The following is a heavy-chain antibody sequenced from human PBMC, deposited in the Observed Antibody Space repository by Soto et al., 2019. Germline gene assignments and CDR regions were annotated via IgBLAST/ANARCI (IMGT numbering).Heavy chain of an antibody. Sequence: PSETLSLTCTVSGGSISSYYWSWIRQPPGKGLEWIGYIYYSGSTNYNPSLKSRVTISVDTSKNQFSLKLSSVTAADTAVYYCAISRDYGDYYFDYWGQGTLVTVSS. J-gene: IGHJ4*02. CDR3: AISRDYGDYYFDY. CDR2: IYYSGST. V-gene: IGHV4-59*08. CDR1: GGSISSYY. D-gene: IGHD4-17*01.